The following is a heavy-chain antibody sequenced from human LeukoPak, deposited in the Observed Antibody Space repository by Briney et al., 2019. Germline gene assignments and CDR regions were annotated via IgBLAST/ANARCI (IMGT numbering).Heavy chain of an antibody. CDR2: INTHNGDT. CDR1: GYTFASFG. Sequence: ASVKVSCKASGYTFASFGFTWVRQAPGQGLEWMGWINTHNGDTNYAQKLQGRVTMTTDTSTSTAYMELRSLRSDDTAVYYCARDGYRLSGYFYYMDVWGKGTTVTVSS. V-gene: IGHV1-18*01. CDR3: ARDGYRLSGYFYYMDV. D-gene: IGHD2-2*03. J-gene: IGHJ6*03.